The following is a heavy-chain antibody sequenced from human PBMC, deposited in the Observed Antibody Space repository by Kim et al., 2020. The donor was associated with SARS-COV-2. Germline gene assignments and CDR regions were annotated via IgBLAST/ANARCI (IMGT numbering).Heavy chain of an antibody. CDR3: ARGILRTKGAFDI. Sequence: NYAAAVKGRFTSSRDNPKNTLYLQMNSLRAEDTALYYCARGILRTKGAFDIWGQGAMVTVSS. J-gene: IGHJ3*02. D-gene: IGHD1-26*01. V-gene: IGHV3-74*01.